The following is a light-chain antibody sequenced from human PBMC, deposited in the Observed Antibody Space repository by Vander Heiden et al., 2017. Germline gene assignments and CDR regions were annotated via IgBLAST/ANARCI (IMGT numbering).Light chain of an antibody. CDR1: QSISTW. CDR3: QQYNSYSLT. J-gene: IGKJ4*01. Sequence: DIQMTQSPSTLSASVGDRVTITCRASQSISTWLAWYQQKPEKAPNLLIYKASTLQSGVPPRFSGSGSGTEFTLTISSLQPDDFATYYCQQYNSYSLTFGGGTKVEIK. V-gene: IGKV1-5*03. CDR2: KAS.